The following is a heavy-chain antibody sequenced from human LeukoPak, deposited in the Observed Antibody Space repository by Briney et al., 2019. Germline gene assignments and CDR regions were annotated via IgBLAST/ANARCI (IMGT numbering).Heavy chain of an antibody. Sequence: GGSLRLSCAASGFSLGDYWMNWVRQAPGKGREGLATIKQDGSETHYVDSVKGRLSISRDNAKNSLYLQIHSLRAEDTAVYYCARGGGWDQLLCHYWGQGTLVTVSS. J-gene: IGHJ4*02. CDR3: ARGGGWDQLLCHY. V-gene: IGHV3-7*01. CDR1: GFSLGDYW. CDR2: IKQDGSET. D-gene: IGHD2-2*01.